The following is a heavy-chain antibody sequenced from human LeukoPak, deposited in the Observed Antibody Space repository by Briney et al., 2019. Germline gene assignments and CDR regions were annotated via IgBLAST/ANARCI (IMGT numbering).Heavy chain of an antibody. J-gene: IGHJ4*02. CDR3: ARQAWNGTYYY. Sequence: SETLSLTCTVSGYSISSGYYWGWIRQPPGKGLEWIGSIYHSGSTYYNPSLKSRVTISVDTSKNQLSLKLSSVTAADTAVYYCARQAWNGTYYYWGQGTLVTVSS. V-gene: IGHV4-38-2*02. CDR2: IYHSGST. D-gene: IGHD1-26*01. CDR1: GYSISSGYY.